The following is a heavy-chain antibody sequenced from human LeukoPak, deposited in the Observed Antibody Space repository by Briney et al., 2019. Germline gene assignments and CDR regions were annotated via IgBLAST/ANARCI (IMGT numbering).Heavy chain of an antibody. CDR1: GYTLTNYN. CDR2: INTYKGDT. V-gene: IGHV1-18*01. Sequence: GASVKVSCKASGYTLTNYNISWVRQAPGQGLEWMGWINTYKGDTLYAQKLQGRVTMTADTSTNTAYMELRSLRFDDTAVYYCAREFGHCYGDNCFYFFDTWGQGFRVTVPS. D-gene: IGHD4-23*01. J-gene: IGHJ4*02. CDR3: AREFGHCYGDNCFYFFDT.